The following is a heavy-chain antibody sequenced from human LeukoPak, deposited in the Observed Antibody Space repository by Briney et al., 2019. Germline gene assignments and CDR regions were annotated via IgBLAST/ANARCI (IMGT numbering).Heavy chain of an antibody. CDR2: INHSGST. CDR1: GGSFSGYY. D-gene: IGHD2-2*01. J-gene: IGHJ6*02. CDR3: ARIAYQLPIYHYHGMDV. Sequence: SETLSLTCAVYGGSFSGYYWSWIRQPPGKGLEWIGEINHSGSTNYNPSLKSRVTISVDTSKNQFSLKLSSVTAADTAVYYCARIAYQLPIYHYHGMDVWGQGTTVTVSS. V-gene: IGHV4-34*01.